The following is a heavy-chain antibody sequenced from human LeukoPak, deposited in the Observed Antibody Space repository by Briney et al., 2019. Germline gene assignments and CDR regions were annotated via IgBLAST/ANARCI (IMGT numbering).Heavy chain of an antibody. CDR3: ARDSPPPGYDY. D-gene: IGHD6-13*01. J-gene: IGHJ4*02. CDR1: GFTFSDFY. CDR2: ISKSGGTI. Sequence: GGSLRLSCAASGFTFSDFYMSWIRQAPGKGLEWVSYISKSGGTIYYAGSVKGRFTISRDNAKNSLYLQMNSLRAEDTAVYYCARDSPPPGYDYWGQGTLVTVSS. V-gene: IGHV3-11*01.